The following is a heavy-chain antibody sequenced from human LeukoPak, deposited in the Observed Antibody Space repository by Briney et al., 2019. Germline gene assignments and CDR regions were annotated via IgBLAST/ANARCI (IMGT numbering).Heavy chain of an antibody. Sequence: QPGRSLRLSCAASGFTFSSYGMHWVRQAPGKGLEWVAVIWYDGSNKYYADSVKGRFTISRDNSTNTLYLQMNSLRAEDTAVYYCARESTAQPFDYWGQGTLVTVSS. V-gene: IGHV3-33*01. D-gene: IGHD2-2*01. J-gene: IGHJ4*02. CDR2: IWYDGSNK. CDR1: GFTFSSYG. CDR3: ARESTAQPFDY.